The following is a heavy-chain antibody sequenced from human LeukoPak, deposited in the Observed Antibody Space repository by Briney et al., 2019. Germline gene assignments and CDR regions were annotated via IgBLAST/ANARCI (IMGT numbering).Heavy chain of an antibody. CDR3: ASLEYGSGSYYRDDAFDI. D-gene: IGHD3-10*01. J-gene: IGHJ3*02. CDR1: GYTFTGYY. Sequence: GASVKVSCKASGYTFTGYYMHWVRQAPGQGHEWMGWINPNSGGTNYAQKFQGRVTMTRDTSISTAYMELSRLRSDDTAVYYCASLEYGSGSYYRDDAFDIWGQGTMVTVSS. CDR2: INPNSGGT. V-gene: IGHV1-2*02.